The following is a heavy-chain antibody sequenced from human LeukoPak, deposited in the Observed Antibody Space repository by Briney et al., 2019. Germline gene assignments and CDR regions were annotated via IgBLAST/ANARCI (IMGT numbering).Heavy chain of an antibody. CDR2: ISSSGSTI. CDR1: GFTFSSYE. J-gene: IGHJ4*02. D-gene: IGHD3-16*02. Sequence: PGGSLRLSCAASGFTFSSYEMNWVRQAPGKGLEWVSYISSSGSTIYYADSVKGRFTISRDNAKNSLYLQMNSLRAEDTAVYYCASESDDYVWGSYRYSRPVDYWGQGTLVTVSS. CDR3: ASESDDYVWGSYRYSRPVDY. V-gene: IGHV3-48*03.